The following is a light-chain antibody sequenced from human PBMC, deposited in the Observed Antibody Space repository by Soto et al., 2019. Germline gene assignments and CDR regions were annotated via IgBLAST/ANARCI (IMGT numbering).Light chain of an antibody. CDR1: QSVTSNY. CDR3: HQYGSSAWT. Sequence: EIVLTQSPGTLSLSPGERATLSCRASQSVTSNYLAWYQQKPGQAPRVLIYGASSRATGIPDRFSGSGSGADFTLTISRLEPEDFAVYYCHQYGSSAWTFGQGTKVDIK. J-gene: IGKJ1*01. CDR2: GAS. V-gene: IGKV3-20*01.